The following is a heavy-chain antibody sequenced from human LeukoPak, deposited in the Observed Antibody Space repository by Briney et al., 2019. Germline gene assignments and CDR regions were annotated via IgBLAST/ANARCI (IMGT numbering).Heavy chain of an antibody. D-gene: IGHD3-22*01. J-gene: IGHJ6*03. V-gene: IGHV3-48*03. Sequence: GGSLRLSCAASGFTFSSYEMNWVRQAPGKGLEWVSYISSSGSTKYYAASVKGRFTISRDNAKNSLYLQMNSLRAEDTAVYYCARVRGPDRYYYDSSGPNMDVWGRGTTVTISS. CDR2: ISSSGSTK. CDR3: ARVRGPDRYYYDSSGPNMDV. CDR1: GFTFSSYE.